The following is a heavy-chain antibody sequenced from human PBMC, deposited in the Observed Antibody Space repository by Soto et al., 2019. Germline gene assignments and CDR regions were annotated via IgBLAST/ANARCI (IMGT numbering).Heavy chain of an antibody. Sequence: QLQLRESGSGLVKPSETLSLTCTVSGGSISSGGYSWSWIRQSPEKGLEWLGCIYPTGTTYYHPSLKSRVNLSVDPSKEQFSLNLTSVAAGGTAVYFCARAPPGASPRWVLW. CDR2: IYPTGTT. J-gene: IGHJ2*01. CDR1: GGSISSGGYS. D-gene: IGHD3-10*01. CDR3: ARAPPGASPRWVL. V-gene: IGHV4-30-2*06.